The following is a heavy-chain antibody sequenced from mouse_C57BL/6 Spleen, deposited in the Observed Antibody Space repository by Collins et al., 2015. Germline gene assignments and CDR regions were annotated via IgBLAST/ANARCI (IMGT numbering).Heavy chain of an antibody. D-gene: IGHD2-2*01. CDR2: INTETGEP. CDR1: GYTFTDYS. CDR3: ARWGGYVGDFDY. J-gene: IGHJ2*01. Sequence: QIQLVQSGPELKKPGETVKISCKASGYTFTDYSMHWVKQAPGKGLKWMGWINTETGEPTYADDFKGRFAFSLETSASTAYLQINNLKNEDTATYFCARWGGYVGDFDYWGQGTTLTVSS. V-gene: IGHV9-2-1*01.